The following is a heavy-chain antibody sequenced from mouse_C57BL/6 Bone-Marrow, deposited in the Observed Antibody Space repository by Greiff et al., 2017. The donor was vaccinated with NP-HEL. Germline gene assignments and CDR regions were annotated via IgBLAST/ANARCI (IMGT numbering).Heavy chain of an antibody. CDR3: TRDQSYRYYYAMDY. Sequence: DVHLVESGEGLVKPGGSLKLSCAASGFTFTSYAMSWVRQTPEKRLEWVAYISSGGDYIYYADTVKGRFTISRDNARNTLYLQMSSLKSEDTAMYYCTRDQSYRYYYAMDYWGQGTSVTVSS. CDR1: GFTFTSYA. CDR2: ISSGGDYI. J-gene: IGHJ4*01. V-gene: IGHV5-9-1*02. D-gene: IGHD1-1*01.